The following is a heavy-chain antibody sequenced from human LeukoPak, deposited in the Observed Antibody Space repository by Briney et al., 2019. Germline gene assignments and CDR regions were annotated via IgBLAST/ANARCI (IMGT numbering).Heavy chain of an antibody. CDR1: GFTFRNFW. Sequence: GGSLRLSCAASGFTFRNFWMNWARQAPGKGLEWVGFIRSKAYGETADYAASVKGRFTISRDDSKAIAYLQMNSLKTEDTAVYHCTRDRGAYNLYDYWGQGTLVTVSS. D-gene: IGHD1-1*01. V-gene: IGHV3-49*04. CDR3: TRDRGAYNLYDY. CDR2: IRSKAYGETA. J-gene: IGHJ4*02.